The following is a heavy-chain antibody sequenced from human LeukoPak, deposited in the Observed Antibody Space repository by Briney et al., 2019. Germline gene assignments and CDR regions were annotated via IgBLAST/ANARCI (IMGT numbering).Heavy chain of an antibody. Sequence: GGSLRLSCAASGFTFSSYSMNWVRQDPGKGLEWVSSISSSSSYIYYADSVNGRLTISRDNAKNSLYLQMNSLRAEDTAVYYCASSSCSGGSCYSGSVDYWGQGTLVTVSS. V-gene: IGHV3-21*01. D-gene: IGHD2-15*01. CDR2: ISSSSSYI. CDR3: ASSSCSGGSCYSGSVDY. CDR1: GFTFSSYS. J-gene: IGHJ4*02.